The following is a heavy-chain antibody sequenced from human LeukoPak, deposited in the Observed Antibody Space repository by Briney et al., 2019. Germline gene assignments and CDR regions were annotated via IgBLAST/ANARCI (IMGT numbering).Heavy chain of an antibody. Sequence: GGSLRLSCAASGFTFSSYSMNWVRQAPGKGLEWVSSISSSSSYIYYADSVKGRFTISRDNAKNSLYLQMNSLRAEDTAVYYCARAQLWFGEAPPFDYWGQGTLVTVSS. V-gene: IGHV3-21*01. CDR2: ISSSSSYI. CDR1: GFTFSSYS. D-gene: IGHD3-10*01. J-gene: IGHJ4*02. CDR3: ARAQLWFGEAPPFDY.